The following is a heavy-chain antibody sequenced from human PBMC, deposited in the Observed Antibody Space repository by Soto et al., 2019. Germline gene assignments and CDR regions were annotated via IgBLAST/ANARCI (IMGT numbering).Heavy chain of an antibody. J-gene: IGHJ6*01. CDR3: ATVSYVLRVLEWHGGMDV. CDR1: GFTFSSYA. CDR2: ISGSGGST. D-gene: IGHD3-3*01. Sequence: PGGSLRLSCAASGFTFSSYAMSWVRQGPGIGLEWVSAISGSGGSTYDEDSVKGRFTISRENSKNTLYLQRTSIIAEEPAVYSCATVSYVLRVLEWHGGMDVWGQGTTVTFSS. V-gene: IGHV3-23*01.